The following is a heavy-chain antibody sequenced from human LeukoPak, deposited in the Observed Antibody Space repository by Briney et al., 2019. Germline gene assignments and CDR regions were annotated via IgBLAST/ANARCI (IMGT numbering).Heavy chain of an antibody. CDR1: GGSISSYY. CDR3: ARHRDHYDT. CDR2: IYSSGSA. Sequence: SETLSLTCTVSGGSISSYYWSWIRQPPGKGLEWIGYIYSSGSANYNPSLKSRVIISGDTSKNQISLNLTSVTAADTAVYFCARHRDHYDTWGHGTLVTVSS. J-gene: IGHJ4*01. D-gene: IGHD3-16*01. V-gene: IGHV4-59*08.